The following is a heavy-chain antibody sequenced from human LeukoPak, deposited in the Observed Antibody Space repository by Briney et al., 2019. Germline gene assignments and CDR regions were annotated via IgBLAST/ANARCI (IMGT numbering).Heavy chain of an antibody. Sequence: TSETLSLTCAVYGGSFSGYYWSWIRQPPGKGLEWIGEINHSGSTNYNPSLKSRVTISVDTSKNQFSLKLSSVTAADTAVYYCASLNADVDTAMVRGYFDYWGQGTLVTVSS. V-gene: IGHV4-34*01. CDR1: GGSFSGYY. CDR2: INHSGST. CDR3: ASLNADVDTAMVRGYFDY. D-gene: IGHD5-18*01. J-gene: IGHJ4*02.